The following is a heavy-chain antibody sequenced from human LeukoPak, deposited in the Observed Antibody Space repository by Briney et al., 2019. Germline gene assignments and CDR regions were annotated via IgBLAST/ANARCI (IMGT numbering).Heavy chain of an antibody. J-gene: IGHJ4*02. V-gene: IGHV3-48*01. CDR2: ISSSSGTI. CDR1: GFTFSSFS. D-gene: IGHD3-3*01. CDR3: ARGPLLRFLEWFFDY. Sequence: GGSLRLSCAASGFTFSSFSMNWVRQAPGKGLEWVSYISSSSGTIYYADSVKGRFTISRDSAKNSLYLQMNSLRAEDTAVYYCARGPLLRFLEWFFDYWGQGTLVTVSS.